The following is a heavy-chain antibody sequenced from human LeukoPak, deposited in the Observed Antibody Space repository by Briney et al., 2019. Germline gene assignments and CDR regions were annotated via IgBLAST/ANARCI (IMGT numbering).Heavy chain of an antibody. CDR2: IYTSGST. V-gene: IGHV4-61*02. CDR3: ARIGMRSARFDY. CDR1: GGSISSGSYY. J-gene: IGHJ4*02. D-gene: IGHD3-3*01. Sequence: PSETLFLTCTVSGGSISSGSYYWSWIRQPAGKGLEWIGRIYTSGSTNYNPSLKSRVTISVDTSKNQFSLKLSSVTAADTAVYYCARIGMRSARFDYWGQGTLVTVSS.